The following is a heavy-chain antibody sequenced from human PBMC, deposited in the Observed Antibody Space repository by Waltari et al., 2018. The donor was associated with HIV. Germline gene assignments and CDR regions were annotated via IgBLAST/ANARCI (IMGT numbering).Heavy chain of an antibody. V-gene: IGHV4-39*07. J-gene: IGHJ4*02. CDR1: GGSISRNVYH. Sequence: QLRLQESGPRLVKPSETLSLTCSVSGGSISRNVYHWGWIRQSPGKGLEWIGSIYYTGNTYYKPSLKRRVTISIDTSKNQFSLRLTSVTAADTAIYYCVAQDYSDSVDWWGQGTLVTVFS. D-gene: IGHD4-17*01. CDR3: VAQDYSDSVDW. CDR2: IYYTGNT.